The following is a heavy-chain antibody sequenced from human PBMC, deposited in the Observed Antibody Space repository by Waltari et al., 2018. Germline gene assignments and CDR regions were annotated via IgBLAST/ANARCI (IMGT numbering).Heavy chain of an antibody. CDR1: GFTFSTFW. CDR2: IKSEGSAT. V-gene: IGHV3-74*01. D-gene: IGHD1-26*01. CDR3: ASDVHSGRYGWFDP. J-gene: IGHJ5*02. Sequence: EVQLVESGGGLVHPGGSLRLSCEASGFTFSTFWVHWVRHVPGKGLVWVSRIKSEGSATSYADSVKGRFTISRDNAKNTVYLQMNSLRVEDTAVYHCASDVHSGRYGWFDPWGQGTLVTVSS.